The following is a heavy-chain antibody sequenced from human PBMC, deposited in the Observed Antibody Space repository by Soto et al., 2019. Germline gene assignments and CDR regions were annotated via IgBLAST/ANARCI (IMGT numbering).Heavy chain of an antibody. D-gene: IGHD3-22*01. CDR2: IIPMFGTA. CDR1: GGTFSSYA. Sequence: QVQLVQSGAEVKKPGSSVKVSCKTSGGTFSSYAISWVRQAPGQGLEWMGGIIPMFGTANYAQKFQGRVTITGDESTSTAYMELSSMRSEDTAVYYCARSRATCYDSRGYYYSTFDYWGQGTLVTVSS. CDR3: ARSRATCYDSRGYYYSTFDY. J-gene: IGHJ4*02. V-gene: IGHV1-69*12.